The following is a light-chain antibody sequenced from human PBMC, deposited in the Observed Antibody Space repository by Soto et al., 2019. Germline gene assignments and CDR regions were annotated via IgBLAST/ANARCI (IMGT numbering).Light chain of an antibody. J-gene: IGLJ1*01. Sequence: QSVLTQPRSLSGSPGQSVTIFCTGTSSDVGGYDYVSWYQQHPGKAPKLMIYDVRERPSGVPDRVSGSKSGNTASLTISGLQAEDEADYYCCSYAGSYTYVFGTGTKLTVL. CDR1: SSDVGGYDY. CDR3: CSYAGSYTYV. V-gene: IGLV2-11*01. CDR2: DVR.